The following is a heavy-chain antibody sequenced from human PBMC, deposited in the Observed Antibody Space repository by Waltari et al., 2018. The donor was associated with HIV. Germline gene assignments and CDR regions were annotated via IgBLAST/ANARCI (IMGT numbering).Heavy chain of an antibody. CDR3: ARGVHDFYYGMDV. J-gene: IGHJ6*02. Sequence: QVQLVESGGGVVQTGRSLRLSCAVSGFTFSSYGMHWVRQAPGKGVEWVAVIWYDGSKKYYADSVKVRFTISRDNSKNTLYLQMNSLRDEYTAVYYCARGVHDFYYGMDVWGQGTSVTVSS. CDR1: GFTFSSYG. CDR2: IWYDGSKK. V-gene: IGHV3-33*01.